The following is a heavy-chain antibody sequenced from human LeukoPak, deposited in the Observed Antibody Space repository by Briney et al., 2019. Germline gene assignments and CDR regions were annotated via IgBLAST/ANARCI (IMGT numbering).Heavy chain of an antibody. J-gene: IGHJ6*03. Sequence: SETLSLTCAVSGVSVSNFYWSWIRQPAGKGLEWVGRIYTNGRTKYNPSLNSRVSLSVDTSKNQLSLRLASVTAAATAVFYCVRKRRGMFQRENYYYYVDVWGKGTTVTVSS. CDR2: IYTNGRT. V-gene: IGHV4-4*07. CDR3: VRKRRGMFQRENYYYYVDV. D-gene: IGHD3-10*02. CDR1: GVSVSNFY.